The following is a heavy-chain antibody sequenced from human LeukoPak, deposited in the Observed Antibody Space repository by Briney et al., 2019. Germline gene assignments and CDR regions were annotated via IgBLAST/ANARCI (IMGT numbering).Heavy chain of an antibody. CDR2: INPSGGST. Sequence: ASVKVSCKASGYTFTSCYMHWVRQAPGQGLEWMGIINPSGGSTSYAQKFQGRVTMTRDTPTSTVYMELSSLRSEDTAVYYCARGAGYYDSSGYYYYWGQGTLVTVSS. CDR3: ARGAGYYDSSGYYYY. J-gene: IGHJ4*02. V-gene: IGHV1-46*01. CDR1: GYTFTSCY. D-gene: IGHD3-22*01.